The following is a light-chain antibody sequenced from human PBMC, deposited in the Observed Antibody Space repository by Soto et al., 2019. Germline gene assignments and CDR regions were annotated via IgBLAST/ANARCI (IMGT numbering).Light chain of an antibody. CDR2: DAS. V-gene: IGKV1-5*01. J-gene: IGKJ4*01. Sequence: DIQMTQSPSTLSASVGARFTITCRASQSISSWLAWYQQKPGKAPKLMXYDASSLESGVPSRFSGSGSGTEFTLTISSLQPDDFATYYCQQYNSYSPLTFGGGTKVDIK. CDR3: QQYNSYSPLT. CDR1: QSISSW.